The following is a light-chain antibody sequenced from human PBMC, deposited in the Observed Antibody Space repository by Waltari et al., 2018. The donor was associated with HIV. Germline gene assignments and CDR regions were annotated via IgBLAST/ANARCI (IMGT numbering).Light chain of an antibody. V-gene: IGLV2-14*01. CDR1: SDDVGGSDH. Sequence: QSALTQPASVSGSPGQSITITCAGPSDDVGGSDHVAWYPQIMGSPPKLIIFAVRHPPSGVSGRFSGSKSGNTASLTITGLRPDDEALYFCSSYASDISVIFGGGT. CDR3: SSYASDISVI. CDR2: AVR. J-gene: IGLJ2*01.